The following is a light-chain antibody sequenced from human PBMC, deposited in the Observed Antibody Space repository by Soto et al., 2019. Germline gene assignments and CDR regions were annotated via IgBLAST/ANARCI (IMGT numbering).Light chain of an antibody. V-gene: IGKV3-15*01. CDR3: QQYNNWPPLT. J-gene: IGKJ4*01. Sequence: EIVLTQSPATLSVSPGERATLFCRASQKVSGNLAWYQQKPGQAPRLLTYGASIRATGFPDRFSGSGSGTEFTLTISSLQSEDFAVYYCQQYNNWPPLTFGGGTKVEIK. CDR1: QKVSGN. CDR2: GAS.